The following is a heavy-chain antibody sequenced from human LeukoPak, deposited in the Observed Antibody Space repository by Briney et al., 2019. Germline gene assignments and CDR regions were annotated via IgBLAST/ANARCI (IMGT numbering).Heavy chain of an antibody. CDR2: IYTSGST. J-gene: IGHJ1*01. D-gene: IGHD3-10*01. CDR1: GGSISSYY. Sequence: SETLSLTCTVSGGSISSYYWSWIRQPAGKGLEWIGRIYTSGSTNYNPSLKSRVTMSVDTSKNQFSLKLSSVTAADTAVYYCARENMVRGVIITSHFQHWGQGTLVTVSS. V-gene: IGHV4-4*07. CDR3: ARENMVRGVIITSHFQH.